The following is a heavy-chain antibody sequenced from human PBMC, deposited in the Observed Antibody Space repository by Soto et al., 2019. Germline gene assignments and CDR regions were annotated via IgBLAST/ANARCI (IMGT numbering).Heavy chain of an antibody. D-gene: IGHD2-15*01. CDR2: IYYRGST. Sequence: QVQLQESGPGLVKPSDTLALTCTVSGGSISSYYGSWIRQPPGKGLEWIGWIYYRGSTNYNPSLKRVLTILVDTSKNPFSLKLSSVTAADTAVYYCARDGNSSAFDYWGQGTLVTVSS. CDR1: GGSISSYY. V-gene: IGHV4-59*01. J-gene: IGHJ4*02. CDR3: ARDGNSSAFDY.